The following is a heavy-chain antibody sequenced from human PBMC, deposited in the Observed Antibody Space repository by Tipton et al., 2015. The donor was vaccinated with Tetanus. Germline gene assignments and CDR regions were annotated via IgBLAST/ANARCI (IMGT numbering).Heavy chain of an antibody. J-gene: IGHJ4*02. CDR3: ARDVYSGIAGLAPDY. Sequence: QLVQSGAEVKKPGASVKVSCKASGYTFTSYGISWVRQAPGHGLECMGWISAHNGNTNYALKLQGRVTMTTDTATSTAYMELRSLRSDDTAVYYCARDVYSGIAGLAPDYWGQGTLVTVSS. V-gene: IGHV1-18*04. CDR1: GYTFTSYG. D-gene: IGHD6-13*01. CDR2: ISAHNGNT.